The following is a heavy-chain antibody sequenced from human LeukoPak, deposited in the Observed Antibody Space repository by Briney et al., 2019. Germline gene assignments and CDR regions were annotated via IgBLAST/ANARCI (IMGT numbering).Heavy chain of an antibody. J-gene: IGHJ4*02. Sequence: GGSLRLSCAASGFTFSSYWMSWVRQAPGEGLEWVANIKQDGSEKYYVDSVKGRFTISRDNAKNSLYLQMNSLRAEDTAVYYCARASATIVVVVAATRGHAFDYWGQGTLVTVSS. CDR1: GFTFSSYW. CDR3: ARASATIVVVVAATRGHAFDY. V-gene: IGHV3-7*01. CDR2: IKQDGSEK. D-gene: IGHD2-15*01.